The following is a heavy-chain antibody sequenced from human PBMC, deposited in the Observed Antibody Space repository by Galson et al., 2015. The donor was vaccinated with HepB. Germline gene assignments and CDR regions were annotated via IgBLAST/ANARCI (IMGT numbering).Heavy chain of an antibody. J-gene: IGHJ4*02. V-gene: IGHV4-59*01. CDR1: GGSISSYY. CDR2: IYYSGST. Sequence: QVQLQESGPGLVKPSETLSLTCTVSGGSISSYYWSWIRQPPGKGLEWIGYIYYSGSTNYNPSLKSRVTISVDTSKNQFSLKLSSVTAADTAVYYCARETVGGNSFYYFDYWGQGTLSPSPQ. D-gene: IGHD3-16*01. CDR3: ARETVGGNSFYYFDY.